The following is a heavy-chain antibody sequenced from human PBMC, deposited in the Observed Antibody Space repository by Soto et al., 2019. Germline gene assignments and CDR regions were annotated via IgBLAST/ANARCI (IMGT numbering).Heavy chain of an antibody. CDR1: GFTFSNYW. J-gene: IGHJ4*02. D-gene: IGHD3-22*01. V-gene: IGHV3-74*01. Sequence: EVQLVESGGGLFQPGGSLRLSCAASGFTFSNYWMHWVRQAPGKGLVWVSRIRSDGSNAEYADSVKGRFTISRDNAENTLYLQMNSLRVKDTAVYYCARGDGDYHDGNGYLGRHWGQGTLVTVSS. CDR3: ARGDGDYHDGNGYLGRH. CDR2: IRSDGSNA.